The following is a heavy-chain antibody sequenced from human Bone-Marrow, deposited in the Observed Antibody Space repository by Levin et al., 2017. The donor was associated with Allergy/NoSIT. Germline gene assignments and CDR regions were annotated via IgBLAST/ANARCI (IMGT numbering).Heavy chain of an antibody. CDR3: AHRSGDYVSRAGFDI. J-gene: IGHJ3*02. V-gene: IGHV2-5*02. D-gene: IGHD4-17*01. CDR2: IYWDDDK. Sequence: SGPTLVKPPQTLTLTCTFSGFSLSTSGVGVGWIRQPPGKALEWLALIYWDDDKRYSPSLKSRLTITKDTSKNQVVLTMTNMDPVDTATYYCAHRSGDYVSRAGFDIWGQGTMVTVSS. CDR1: GFSLSTSGVG.